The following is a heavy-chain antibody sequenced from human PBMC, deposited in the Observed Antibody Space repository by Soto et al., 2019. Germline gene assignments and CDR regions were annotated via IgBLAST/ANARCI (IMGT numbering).Heavy chain of an antibody. Sequence: QLQLQESGSGLVKPSQTLSLTCAVSGGSISSGGYSWSWIRQPPGKGLEWIGYIYHSGSTYYNPYLKSRVTISVDRSKNQFSLKLSSVTAADTALYYCARNQKVTGTTWVDPLGHGTLVTVSS. CDR2: IYHSGST. CDR1: GGSISSGGYS. V-gene: IGHV4-30-2*01. CDR3: ARNQKVTGTTWVDP. J-gene: IGHJ5*02. D-gene: IGHD1-7*01.